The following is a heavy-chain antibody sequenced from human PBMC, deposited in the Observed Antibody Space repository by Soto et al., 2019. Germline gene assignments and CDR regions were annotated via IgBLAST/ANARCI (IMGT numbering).Heavy chain of an antibody. Sequence: QLQLQESGPRLVKPSETLSLTCSVSDDSISTSNYYWAWVRQPPEMGPEWIGSVDYAGGAYYNPSLKSRVTISADTSANHFSLHLSSMTAADTSMYYCAKHSHHGRFSWGQGTLVTVSS. CDR1: DDSISTSNYY. CDR3: AKHSHHGRFS. J-gene: IGHJ5*02. CDR2: VDYAGGA. V-gene: IGHV4-39*01. D-gene: IGHD1-26*01.